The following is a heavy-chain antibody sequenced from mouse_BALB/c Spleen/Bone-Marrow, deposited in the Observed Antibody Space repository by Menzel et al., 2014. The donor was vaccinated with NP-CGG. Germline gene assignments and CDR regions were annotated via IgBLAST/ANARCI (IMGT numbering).Heavy chain of an antibody. CDR3: AKNGGYDGWFAY. V-gene: IGHV2-5-1*01. Sequence: VKVVESGPSLVQPSQSLSITCTVSGFSLTSYGVHWVRQSPGKGLEWLGVIWRGGSTNYNAAFMSRLSITKDNSKSQVFFKMKSLKADDTAIYYCAKNGGYDGWFAYWGQGTLVTVSA. D-gene: IGHD2-14*01. CDR2: IWRGGST. CDR1: GFSLTSYG. J-gene: IGHJ3*01.